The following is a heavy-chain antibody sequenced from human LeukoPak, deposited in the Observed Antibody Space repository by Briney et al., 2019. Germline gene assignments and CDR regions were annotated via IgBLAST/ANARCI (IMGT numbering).Heavy chain of an antibody. CDR3: ARSFYDPYYFYMDV. D-gene: IGHD3-3*01. CDR2: INPKSGAT. V-gene: IGHV1-2*02. J-gene: IGHJ6*03. Sequence: ASVKVSCKASGYTFTGYYLHWVRQAPGQGLEWMGWINPKSGATNYAQKFQGRATMTRDTSFRTAYMGLSRLRSDDTAVYYCARSFYDPYYFYMDVWGKGATVTVSS. CDR1: GYTFTGYY.